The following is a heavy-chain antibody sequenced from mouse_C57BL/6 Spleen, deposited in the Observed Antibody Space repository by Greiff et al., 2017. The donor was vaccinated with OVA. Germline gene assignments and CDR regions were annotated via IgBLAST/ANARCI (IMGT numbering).Heavy chain of an antibody. D-gene: IGHD3-2*02. CDR3: AREKDSSGWFAY. J-gene: IGHJ3*01. CDR2: INPNNGGT. CDR1: GYTFTDYY. Sequence: VQLQQSGPELVKPGASVKISCKASGYTFTDYYMNWVKQSHGKSLEWIGYINPNNGGTSYTQKFKGQATLTVDKSSSTAYMELRSLTSEDSAVYYCAREKDSSGWFAYWGQGTLVTVSA. V-gene: IGHV1-26*01.